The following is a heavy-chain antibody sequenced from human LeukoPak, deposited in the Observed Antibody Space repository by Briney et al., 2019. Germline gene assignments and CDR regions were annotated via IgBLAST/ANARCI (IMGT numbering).Heavy chain of an antibody. V-gene: IGHV3-21*01. D-gene: IGHD2-2*01. CDR2: ISSSSSYI. J-gene: IGHJ6*02. Sequence: PGGSPRLSCAASGFTFSGYSMNWVRQAPGKGLEWVSSISSSSSYIYYADSVKGRFTISRDNAKNSLYLQMNSLRAEDTAVYYCARVVVVPAASYYYYYGMDVWGQGTTVTVSS. CDR1: GFTFSGYS. CDR3: ARVVVVPAASYYYYYGMDV.